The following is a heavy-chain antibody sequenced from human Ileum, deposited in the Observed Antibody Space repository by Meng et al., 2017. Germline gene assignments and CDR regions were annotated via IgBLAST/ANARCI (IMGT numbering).Heavy chain of an antibody. V-gene: IGHV4-34*01. CDR1: GGSFSGYY. CDR2: INHSGST. Sequence: QAQLQQRDAEQFKPSGTPSLSCAVYGGSFSGYYLSWIRQRPGKGLEWIGEINHSGSTNYNPSLKSRVTISVDTSKNQFSLKLSSVTAADTAVYYCARGGGRYGPDFDYWGQGTLVTVSS. J-gene: IGHJ4*02. D-gene: IGHD3-16*01. CDR3: ARGGGRYGPDFDY.